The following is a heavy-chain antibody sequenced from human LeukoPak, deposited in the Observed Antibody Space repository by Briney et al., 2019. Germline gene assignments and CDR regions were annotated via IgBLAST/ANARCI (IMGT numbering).Heavy chain of an antibody. D-gene: IGHD3-10*01. Sequence: GRSLRLSCAASGFTFSTYGMQWVRQAPGKGLEWVAAIWYDGSEKYYADSVKGRFTISRDNSKNTLYLQVNSLRAEDTAVYYCARGGYYFDYWGQGTLVTVSS. CDR3: ARGGYYFDY. CDR1: GFTFSTYG. CDR2: IWYDGSEK. V-gene: IGHV3-33*01. J-gene: IGHJ4*02.